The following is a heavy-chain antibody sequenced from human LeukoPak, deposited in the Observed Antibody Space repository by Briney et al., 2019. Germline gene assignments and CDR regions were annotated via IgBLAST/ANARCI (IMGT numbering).Heavy chain of an antibody. D-gene: IGHD2-21*01. CDR1: GFTFSSYA. CDR3: AKDPLAVVVIASPQH. J-gene: IGHJ1*01. V-gene: IGHV3-23*01. Sequence: PGGSLRLSCAASGFTFSSYAMSWVRQAPGKGLEWVSAISGTGGSTYYADSVKGRFTISRDNSKNTLYLQMNSLRAEDTAVYYCAKDPLAVVVIASPQHWGQGTLVTVSS. CDR2: ISGTGGST.